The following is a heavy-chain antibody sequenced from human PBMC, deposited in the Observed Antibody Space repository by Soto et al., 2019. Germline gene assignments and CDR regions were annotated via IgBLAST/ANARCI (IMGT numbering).Heavy chain of an antibody. J-gene: IGHJ3*02. CDR2: ISSSSSYI. Sequence: EVQLVESGGGLVKPGGSLRLSCAASGFTFSSYSMNWVRQAPGKGLEWVSSISSSSSYIYYADSVKGRFTISRDNAKNSLYLEMNSLRAEDTAVYYCASARHYYDSSGYYVDAFAIWGQGTMVTVSS. V-gene: IGHV3-21*01. CDR3: ASARHYYDSSGYYVDAFAI. CDR1: GFTFSSYS. D-gene: IGHD3-22*01.